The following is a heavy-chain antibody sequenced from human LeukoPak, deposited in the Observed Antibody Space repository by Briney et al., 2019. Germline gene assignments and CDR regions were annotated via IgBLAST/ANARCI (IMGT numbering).Heavy chain of an antibody. J-gene: IGHJ3*02. CDR3: ARQMNAFDI. CDR1: GYTFTGYY. Sequence: ASVKVSCKAFGYTFTGYYIHWVRQAPGQGLEWMGWINPNTGGTSSEQKFQGRVIMTTDTSISIAYMELSRLKSDDTAVYYCARQMNAFDIWGQGTLVTVSS. D-gene: IGHD5-24*01. CDR2: INPNTGGT. V-gene: IGHV1-2*02.